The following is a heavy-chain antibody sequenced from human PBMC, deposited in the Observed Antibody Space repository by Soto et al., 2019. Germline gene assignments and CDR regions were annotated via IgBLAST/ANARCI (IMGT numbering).Heavy chain of an antibody. CDR2: IYHSGST. J-gene: IGHJ4*02. CDR1: GGSISSGGYS. Sequence: SETLSLTCAVSGGSISSGGYSWSWIRQPPGKGLEWIGYIYHSGSTYYNPSLKSRVTISVDRSKNQFSLKLSSVTAADTAVYYCARERGFGRVFDYWGQGTLVTVSS. V-gene: IGHV4-30-2*01. CDR3: ARERGFGRVFDY. D-gene: IGHD3-10*01.